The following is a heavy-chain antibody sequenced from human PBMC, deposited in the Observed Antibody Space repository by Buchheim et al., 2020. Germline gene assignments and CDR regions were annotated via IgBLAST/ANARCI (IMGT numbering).Heavy chain of an antibody. CDR2: IIGLLSIT. V-gene: IGHV1-69*12. J-gene: IGHJ5*02. Sequence: QVQLEQSGAEVKKPGSSVKVSCKASGGTFDNYAITWVRQAPGQGLEWVGGIIGLLSITQYAQKFQGRVTITADESTSTAYLELNSLRSEDTAVYYCARIKGYDDNSLPALWFDPWGQGTL. D-gene: IGHD1-1*01. CDR1: GGTFDNYA. CDR3: ARIKGYDDNSLPALWFDP.